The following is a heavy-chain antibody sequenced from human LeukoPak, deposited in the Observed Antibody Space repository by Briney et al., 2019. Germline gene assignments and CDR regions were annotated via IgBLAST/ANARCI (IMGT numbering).Heavy chain of an antibody. D-gene: IGHD5-24*01. CDR3: ARDRGNGYNLWDY. CDR2: IYYSGST. V-gene: IGHV4-59*01. CDR1: GGSISSYY. J-gene: IGHJ4*02. Sequence: SETLSLTCTVSGGSISSYYWSWIRQPPGKGLEWIGYIYYSGSTNYNPSLKSRVTISVDTSKNQSSLKLSSVTAADTAVYYCARDRGNGYNLWDYWGQGTLVTVSS.